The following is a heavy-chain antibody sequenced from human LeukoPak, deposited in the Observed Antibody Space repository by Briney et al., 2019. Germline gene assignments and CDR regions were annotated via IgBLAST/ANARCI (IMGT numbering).Heavy chain of an antibody. V-gene: IGHV3-53*01. CDR3: VSFYETY. J-gene: IGHJ4*02. D-gene: IGHD2-2*01. CDR2: IYSGGST. CDR1: GFTVSSNY. Sequence: GGSLRLSCAASGFTVSSNYMSWVRQAPGKGLEWVSLIYSGGSTYYADSVKGRFTISKDNAKNTVYLQMNNLRAEDTAVYYCVSFYETYWGRGTLVTVSS.